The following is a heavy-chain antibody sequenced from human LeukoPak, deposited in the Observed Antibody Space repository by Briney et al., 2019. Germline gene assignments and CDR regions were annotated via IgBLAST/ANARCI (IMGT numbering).Heavy chain of an antibody. V-gene: IGHV1-2*02. CDR2: INPNSGGT. CDR3: ARANLHSGRYGFGV. D-gene: IGHD1-26*01. Sequence: ASVKVSCKASGYTFTGYYMFWVRQAPGQGLEGMGWINPNSGGTNYAQKFQGRVTITRDTSISTGHMELSTLRSEDTAVYYCARANLHSGRYGFGVWGQGTLVTV. J-gene: IGHJ4*02. CDR1: GYTFTGYY.